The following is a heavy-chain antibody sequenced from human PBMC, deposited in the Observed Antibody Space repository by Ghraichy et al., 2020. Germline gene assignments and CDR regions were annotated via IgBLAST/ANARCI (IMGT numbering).Heavy chain of an antibody. J-gene: IGHJ4*02. D-gene: IGHD3-10*01. CDR2: IYNTGTT. V-gene: IGHV4-39*01. CDR3: AGPSGSGTGSYYPLEH. CDR1: GGSINIVSFY. Sequence: SQTLSLTCTVSGGSINIVSFYWGWVRQPPGKGLEWIGNIYNTGTTSYNPSLKSRVNISVDTSKNEFSLRLTSVTAADTAVYFCAGPSGSGTGSYYPLEHWGQGSLVTVTS.